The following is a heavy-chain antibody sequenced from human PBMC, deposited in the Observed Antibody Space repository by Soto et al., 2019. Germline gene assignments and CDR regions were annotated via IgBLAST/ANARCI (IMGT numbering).Heavy chain of an antibody. CDR1: GVTFSDYY. J-gene: IGHJ3*01. Sequence: QVQLAESGGGLVKPGGSLRLSCVASGVTFSDYYMSWIRQAPGKGLEWLSYVSSSGNTIYYADSVKGRFTISRDNAKNSLFLQMNSLRAEDTAVYYCATILVRGVPGAFDFWGRGTMVTVSS. CDR3: ATILVRGVPGAFDF. CDR2: VSSSGNTI. D-gene: IGHD3-10*01. V-gene: IGHV3-11*01.